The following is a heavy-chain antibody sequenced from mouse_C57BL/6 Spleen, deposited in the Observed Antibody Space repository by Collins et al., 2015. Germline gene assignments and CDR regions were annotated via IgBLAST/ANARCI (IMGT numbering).Heavy chain of an antibody. CDR1: GYTFTSYW. J-gene: IGHJ4*01. D-gene: IGHD1-1*01. CDR2: IDPSDSET. Sequence: QVQLQQPGAELVRPGSSVKLSCKASGYTFTSYWMHWVKQRPIQGLEWIGNIDPSDSETHYNQKFKDKATLTVDKSSSTAYLQLSSLTSEDTAVYYCTTGYYYGSRSSYAMDYWGQGTSVTVSS. CDR3: TTGYYYGSRSSYAMDY. V-gene: IGHV1-52*01.